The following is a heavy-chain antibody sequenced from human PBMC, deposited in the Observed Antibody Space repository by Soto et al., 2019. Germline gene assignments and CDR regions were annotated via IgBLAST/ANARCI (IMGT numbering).Heavy chain of an antibody. Sequence: QVQLVQSGAEVKKPGSSVRVSCTVSGGTFTTYTIDWVRQAPGQGLEWMGRIIPVIGLTNYGLPGRVTITAYKSTSTAYLELSGLKSEDTAMYDCAKKLACTDQNAYDILGQGTMVTVSS. D-gene: IGHD2-8*02. V-gene: IGHV1-69*02. CDR2: IIPVIGLT. CDR1: GGTFTTYT. J-gene: IGHJ3*02. CDR3: AKKLACTDQNAYDI.